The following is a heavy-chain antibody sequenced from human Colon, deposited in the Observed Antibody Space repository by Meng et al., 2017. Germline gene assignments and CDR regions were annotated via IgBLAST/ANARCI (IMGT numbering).Heavy chain of an antibody. V-gene: IGHV4-39*07. CDR1: GGPISSSSGSYY. Sequence: SDTLSLTCTVPGGPISSSSGSYYWGWIRQPPGKGLEWIATIHYSGSTSYNPSIKNRVTISVDTSKSQFSLELSSVTAADTAVYYCASDSKTHCFYHWSQGALVTVSS. J-gene: IGHJ5*02. CDR2: IHYSGST. CDR3: ASDSKTHCFYH.